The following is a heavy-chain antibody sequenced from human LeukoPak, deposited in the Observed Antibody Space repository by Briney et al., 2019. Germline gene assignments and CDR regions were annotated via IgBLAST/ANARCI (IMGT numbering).Heavy chain of an antibody. J-gene: IGHJ4*02. V-gene: IGHV4-31*03. D-gene: IGHD3-22*01. CDR2: IYYSGST. CDR3: ARLDDSSGYYPYYFDY. CDR1: GGSISSGGYY. Sequence: TLSLTCTVSGGSISSGGYYWSWIRQHPGKGLEWIGYIYYSGSTYYNPSLKSRVTISVDTSKNQFSLKLSSVTAADTAVYYCARLDDSSGYYPYYFDYWGQGTLVTVSS.